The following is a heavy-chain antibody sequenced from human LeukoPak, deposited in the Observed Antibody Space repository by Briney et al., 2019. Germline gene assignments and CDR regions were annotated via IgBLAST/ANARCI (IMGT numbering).Heavy chain of an antibody. J-gene: IGHJ2*01. CDR1: GFTFSSYW. Sequence: PGGSLRLSCAASGFTFSSYWMSWVRQAPGKGLEWVANIKQDGSEKYYVDSVKGRFTISRDNAKNSLYLQMNSLRAEDTAVYYCARDHYSSSPGGAYWYFDLWGRGTLVTVSS. D-gene: IGHD6-6*01. CDR3: ARDHYSSSPGGAYWYFDL. V-gene: IGHV3-7*01. CDR2: IKQDGSEK.